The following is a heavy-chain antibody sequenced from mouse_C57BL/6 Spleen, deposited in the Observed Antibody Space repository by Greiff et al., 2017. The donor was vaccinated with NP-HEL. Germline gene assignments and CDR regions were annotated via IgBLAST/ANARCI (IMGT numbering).Heavy chain of an antibody. CDR2: INPNNGGT. D-gene: IGHD2-1*01. J-gene: IGHJ4*01. Sequence: EVQLQQSGPELVKPGASVKMSCKASGYTFTDYNMHWVKQSHGKSLEWIGYINPNNGGTSYNQKFKGKATLTVNKSSSTAYMELRSLTSEDSAVYYCARCYYGNYYAMDYWGQGTSVTVSS. CDR3: ARCYYGNYYAMDY. V-gene: IGHV1-22*01. CDR1: GYTFTDYN.